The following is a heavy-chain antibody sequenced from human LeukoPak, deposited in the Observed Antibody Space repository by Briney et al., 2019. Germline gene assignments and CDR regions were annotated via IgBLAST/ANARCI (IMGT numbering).Heavy chain of an antibody. D-gene: IGHD3-16*02. CDR1: GYTFTGYY. CDR3: ARESSSQKLGYRYNHDAFDI. J-gene: IGHJ3*02. V-gene: IGHV1-2*02. Sequence: ASVKVSCKASGYTFTGYYMHWVRQAPGQGLEWMGWINPNSGGTNYAQKFQGRVTMTRDTSISTAYMELSRLRSDDTAVYYCARESSSQKLGYRYNHDAFDIWGQGTMVTVSS. CDR2: INPNSGGT.